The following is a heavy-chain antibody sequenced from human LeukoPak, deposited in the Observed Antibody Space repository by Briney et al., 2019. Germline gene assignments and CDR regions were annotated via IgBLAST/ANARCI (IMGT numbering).Heavy chain of an antibody. J-gene: IGHJ4*02. Sequence: PSETLSLTCTVSSGSISSSSYYWGWIRQPPGKGLEWIGEINHSGSTNYNPSLKSRVTISVDTSKNQLSLKLSSVTAADTAVYYCARAGNYYDSSGYLDYWGQGTLVTVSS. CDR1: SGSISSSSYY. V-gene: IGHV4-39*07. D-gene: IGHD3-22*01. CDR2: INHSGST. CDR3: ARAGNYYDSSGYLDY.